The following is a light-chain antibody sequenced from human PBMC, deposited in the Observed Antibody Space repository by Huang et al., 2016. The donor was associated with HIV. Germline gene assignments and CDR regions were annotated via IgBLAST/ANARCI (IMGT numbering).Light chain of an antibody. J-gene: IGKJ2*01. CDR1: QNVRSS. CDR2: GAS. V-gene: IGKV3-15*01. CDR3: QQYYSTRKT. Sequence: EIVLTQSPAILSVSPGERATLSCRASQNVRSSFAWYQQRPGQPPRLLISGASTRATGIPARFSGSGSGTEFTLTISSLQSEDFAVYYCQQYYSTRKTFGQGTKLEIK.